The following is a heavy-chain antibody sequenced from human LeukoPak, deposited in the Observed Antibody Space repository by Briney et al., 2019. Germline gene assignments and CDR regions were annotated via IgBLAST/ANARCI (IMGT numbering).Heavy chain of an antibody. V-gene: IGHV4-61*01. CDR3: ARDRRGSNYDILTGSYYYYYYMDV. CDR1: GGSISSSSYY. J-gene: IGHJ6*03. CDR2: IYYSGST. D-gene: IGHD3-9*01. Sequence: PSETLSLTCTVSGGSISSSSYYWSWIRQPPGKGLEWIGYIYYSGSTNYHPSLKSRVTISVDTSKNQFSLKLSSVTAADTAVYYCARDRRGSNYDILTGSYYYYYYMDVWGKGTTVTVSS.